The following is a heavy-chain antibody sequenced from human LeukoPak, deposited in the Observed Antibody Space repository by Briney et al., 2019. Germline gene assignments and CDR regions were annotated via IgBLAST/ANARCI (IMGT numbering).Heavy chain of an antibody. Sequence: PGKSLRLSCTASGFTFNTHGMHWVRQVPGKGLEWVTLISPDGNKKYYADSVKGRFTISRDNSKNTVYLQMNSLKTEDTAIYYCAKVRSSGWHEPYHYYGMDVWGQGTTVTVSS. D-gene: IGHD6-19*01. J-gene: IGHJ6*02. CDR1: GFTFNTHG. CDR2: ISPDGNKK. CDR3: AKVRSSGWHEPYHYYGMDV. V-gene: IGHV3-30*18.